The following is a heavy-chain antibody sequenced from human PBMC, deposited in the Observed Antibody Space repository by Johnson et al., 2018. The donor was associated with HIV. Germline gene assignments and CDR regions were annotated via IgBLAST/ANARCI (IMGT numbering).Heavy chain of an antibody. CDR2: ISWNSGSI. Sequence: VQLVESGGGLVQPGRSLRLSCAASGFTFDDYAMHWVRQAPGKGLEWVSGISWNSGSIGYADSVKGRFTISRDNAKNSLYLQMNSLRAEDTALDYCAKDLRGSLGAFDIWGQGTMVTVSS. CDR3: AKDLRGSLGAFDI. J-gene: IGHJ3*02. D-gene: IGHD1-26*01. V-gene: IGHV3-9*01. CDR1: GFTFDDYA.